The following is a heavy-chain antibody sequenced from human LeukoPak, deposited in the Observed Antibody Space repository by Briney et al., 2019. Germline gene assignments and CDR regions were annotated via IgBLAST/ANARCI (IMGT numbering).Heavy chain of an antibody. CDR3: ARGYYYDSSGYYSS. CDR2: INPNSGGT. Sequence: ASVMVSCKASGYTFTSYYMHWVRQAPGQGPEWMGWINPNSGGTNYAQKFQGRVTMTRDTSISTAYMELSRLRSDDTAVYYCARGYYYDSSGYYSSWGQGTLVTVSS. D-gene: IGHD3-22*01. J-gene: IGHJ1*01. CDR1: GYTFTSYY. V-gene: IGHV1-2*02.